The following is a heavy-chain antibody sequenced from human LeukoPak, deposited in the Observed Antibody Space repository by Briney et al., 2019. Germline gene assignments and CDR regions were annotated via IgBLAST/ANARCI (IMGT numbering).Heavy chain of an antibody. Sequence: AASVKVSCKASGYTFTSYGISWVRQAPGQGLEWMGWISAYNGNTNYAQKLQGRVTMTTDTSTSTAYMELRSLRSDDTAVYYCARGGEYCSSTSCYQEYMDVWGKGTTVTVSS. V-gene: IGHV1-18*01. CDR3: ARGGEYCSSTSCYQEYMDV. CDR1: GYTFTSYG. D-gene: IGHD2-2*01. CDR2: ISAYNGNT. J-gene: IGHJ6*03.